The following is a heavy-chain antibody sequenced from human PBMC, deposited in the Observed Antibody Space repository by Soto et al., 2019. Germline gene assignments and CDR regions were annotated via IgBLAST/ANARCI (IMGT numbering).Heavy chain of an antibody. CDR2: ISWNSGTI. CDR3: ARDVWSRASGPPDS. Sequence: EVQLVESGGGLVQPGRSLRLSCAASGFSFDDYAMHWVRQAPGKGLEWVTGISWNSGTIGYADSGKGRFTISRDNAKNSLYLQMNSLRAEDTALYYCARDVWSRASGPPDSWGQGTLVTVSS. V-gene: IGHV3-9*01. D-gene: IGHD3-10*01. CDR1: GFSFDDYA. J-gene: IGHJ4*02.